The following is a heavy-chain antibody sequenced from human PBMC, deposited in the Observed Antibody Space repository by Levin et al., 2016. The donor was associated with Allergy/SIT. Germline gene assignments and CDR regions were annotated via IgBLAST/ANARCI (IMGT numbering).Heavy chain of an antibody. CDR2: IYYSGST. V-gene: IGHV4-39*01. D-gene: IGHD2-15*01. J-gene: IGHJ5*02. CDR3: ARLPRPHRFSWGWFDP. Sequence: WIRQPPGKGLEWIGSIYYSGSTYYNPSLKSRVTISVDTSKNQFSLKLSSVTAADTAVYYCARLPRPHRFSWGWFDPWGQGTLVTVSS.